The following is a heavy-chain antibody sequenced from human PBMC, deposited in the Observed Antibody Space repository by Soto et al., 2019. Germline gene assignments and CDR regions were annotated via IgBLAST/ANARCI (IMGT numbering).Heavy chain of an antibody. J-gene: IGHJ4*02. D-gene: IGHD2-8*02. CDR2: ISYDGSNK. Sequence: LRLSCAASVFTFRSYAMHWIRQAPDKGLEWVAVISYDGSNKYYADSVKGRFTISRDNSKNTLYLQINSLRAEDTAVYYCARDAEGIIPVVYATSRSFDYWGRGTLVTVSS. CDR1: VFTFRSYA. V-gene: IGHV3-30-3*01. CDR3: ARDAEGIIPVVYATSRSFDY.